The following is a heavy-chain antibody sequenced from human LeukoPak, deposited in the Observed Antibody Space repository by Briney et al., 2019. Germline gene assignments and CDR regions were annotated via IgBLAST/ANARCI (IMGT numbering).Heavy chain of an antibody. CDR2: LSYDGSIK. V-gene: IGHV3-30*01. Sequence: GGSLRLSCVASGFPLSSYSFHWVRQAPGKGLEWVALLSYDGSIKHYADSVKGRFTLSRDDSKSSVYLQMDSLKADDTAVYYCARGVSTWYRIDYWGQGTLVTVSS. J-gene: IGHJ4*02. CDR3: ARGVSTWYRIDY. CDR1: GFPLSSYS. D-gene: IGHD6-13*01.